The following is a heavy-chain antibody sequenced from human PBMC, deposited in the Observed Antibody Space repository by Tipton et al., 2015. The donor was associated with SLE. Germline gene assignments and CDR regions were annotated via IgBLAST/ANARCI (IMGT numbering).Heavy chain of an antibody. CDR1: GFTFVDYA. D-gene: IGHD1/OR15-1a*01. J-gene: IGHJ4*02. V-gene: IGHV3-9*01. Sequence: SLRLSCTSSGFTFVDYAMHWARQVPGKGLEWVAGMSWDGVSIGYADFVKGRFSISIDQSKKTLFLQMNSLGVDDTATYYCAKFEKTTDFYLDSWGQGTLVSVSS. CDR2: MSWDGVSI. CDR3: AKFEKTTDFYLDS.